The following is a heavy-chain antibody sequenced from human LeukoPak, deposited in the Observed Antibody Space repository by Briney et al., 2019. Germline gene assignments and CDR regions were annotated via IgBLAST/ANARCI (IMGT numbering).Heavy chain of an antibody. Sequence: PSETLSLTCTVSGGSISSYYWSWIRQPAGKGLEWIGRIYSSGSTNYNPSLRSRVTMSVDTSKNQFSLKLSSVTAADTAVYYCARVNSDYWPYYFDYWGQGTLVTVSS. V-gene: IGHV4-4*07. CDR3: ARVNSDYWPYYFDY. CDR2: IYSSGST. CDR1: GGSISSYY. J-gene: IGHJ4*02. D-gene: IGHD5-12*01.